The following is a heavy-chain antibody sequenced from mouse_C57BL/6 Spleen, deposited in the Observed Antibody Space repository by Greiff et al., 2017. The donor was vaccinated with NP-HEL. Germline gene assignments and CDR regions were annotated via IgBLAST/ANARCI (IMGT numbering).Heavy chain of an antibody. CDR1: GYTFTTYP. V-gene: IGHV1-47*01. J-gene: IGHJ4*01. Sequence: QVQLKESGAELVKPGASVKMSCKASGYTFTTYPIEWMKQNHGKSLEWIGNFHPYNDDTKYNEKFKGKATLTVEKSSSTVYLELSRLTSDDSAVYYCARKGYYGSSYAMDYWGQGTSVTVSS. CDR3: ARKGYYGSSYAMDY. CDR2: FHPYNDDT. D-gene: IGHD1-1*01.